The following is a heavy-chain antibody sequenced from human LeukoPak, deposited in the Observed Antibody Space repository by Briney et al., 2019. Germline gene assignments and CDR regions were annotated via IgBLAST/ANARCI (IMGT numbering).Heavy chain of an antibody. V-gene: IGHV3-48*02. Sequence: PGGSLRLSCAASGFSLSGYSMNWVRQTPGKGLEWISYISSSMSITYYADSVKGRFTISRDNAKNSLYLQMNGLTDEDTAVCYCARGSLNYYASGSYYMVFWGQGTLVTVSS. CDR3: ARGSLNYYASGSYYMVF. CDR1: GFSLSGYS. D-gene: IGHD3-10*01. CDR2: ISSSMSIT. J-gene: IGHJ4*02.